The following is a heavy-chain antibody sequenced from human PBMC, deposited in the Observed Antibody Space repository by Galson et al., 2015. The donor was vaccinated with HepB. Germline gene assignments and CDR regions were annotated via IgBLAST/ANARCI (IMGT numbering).Heavy chain of an antibody. J-gene: IGHJ3*02. CDR2: ISSSGYTI. Sequence: SLRLSCAASGFTFSDFYMGWIRQAPGKGLEWVSLISSSGYTIYYADSVKGRFTISRDNAKDSLYLQMNSLRAEDTAVYYCARTYYDFWSGVDAFDIWGQGTVLTVSS. CDR1: GFTFSDFY. CDR3: ARTYYDFWSGVDAFDI. V-gene: IGHV3-11*01. D-gene: IGHD3-3*01.